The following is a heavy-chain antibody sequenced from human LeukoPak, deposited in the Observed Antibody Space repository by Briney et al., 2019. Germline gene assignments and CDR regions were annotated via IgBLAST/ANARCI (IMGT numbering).Heavy chain of an antibody. CDR2: ISGSGGST. CDR3: AKDLYYYGSGSYYPHLFDY. J-gene: IGHJ4*02. CDR1: GFTFSSCA. Sequence: PGGSLRLSCAASGFTFSSCAMSWVRQAPGKGLEWVSAISGSGGSTYYADSVKGRFTISRDNSKNTLYLQMNSLRAEDTAVYYCAKDLYYYGSGSYYPHLFDYWGQGTLVTVSS. D-gene: IGHD3-10*01. V-gene: IGHV3-23*01.